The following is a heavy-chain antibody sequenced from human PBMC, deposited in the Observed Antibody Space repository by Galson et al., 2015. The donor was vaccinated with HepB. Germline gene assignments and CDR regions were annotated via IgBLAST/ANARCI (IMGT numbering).Heavy chain of an antibody. D-gene: IGHD2-8*01. Sequence: SLRLSCAASGFTFSSYGMHWVRQAPGKGLEWVAVISYDGSNKYYADSVKGRFTISRDNSKNTLYLQMNSLRAEDTAVYYCAKDGAGLTDCTNGVCYRAYYYYYYGMDVWGQGTTVTVSS. CDR2: ISYDGSNK. CDR1: GFTFSSYG. CDR3: AKDGAGLTDCTNGVCYRAYYYYYYGMDV. J-gene: IGHJ6*02. V-gene: IGHV3-30*18.